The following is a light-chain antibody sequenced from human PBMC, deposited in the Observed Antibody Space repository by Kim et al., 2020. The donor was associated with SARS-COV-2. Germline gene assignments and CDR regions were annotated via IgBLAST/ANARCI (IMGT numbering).Light chain of an antibody. J-gene: IGLJ1*01. Sequence: GQSITIPCTGTSNDIGYYDYVSWYQQCPGSAPTLILYEVNKRPSGISNRFSGSKSGNTASLTISGLQAADEARYYCSTHTRANTLVFGTGTKVTVL. CDR2: EVN. CDR3: STHTRANTLV. V-gene: IGLV2-14*03. CDR1: SNDIGYYDY.